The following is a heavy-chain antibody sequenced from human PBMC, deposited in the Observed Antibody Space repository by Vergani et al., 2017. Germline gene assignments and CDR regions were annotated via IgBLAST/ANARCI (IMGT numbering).Heavy chain of an antibody. CDR3: AKDGSSWTPFDY. Sequence: EVQLVESGGGLVQPGGSLRLSCAASGFTFSGYWMGWVRQAPGKGLEWVANIKQDGSEKYYVDSVKGRFTISRDNSKNTLYLQMNSLRAEDTAVYYCAKDGSSWTPFDYWGQGTLVTVSS. CDR2: IKQDGSEK. CDR1: GFTFSGYW. J-gene: IGHJ4*02. D-gene: IGHD6-13*01. V-gene: IGHV3-7*03.